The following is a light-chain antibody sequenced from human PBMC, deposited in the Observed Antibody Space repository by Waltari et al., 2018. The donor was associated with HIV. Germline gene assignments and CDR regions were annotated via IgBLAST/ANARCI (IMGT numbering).Light chain of an antibody. V-gene: IGLV2-14*01. CDR3: SSYTSGTTWV. J-gene: IGLJ3*02. CDR2: EVS. CDR1: SSDIGGYNY. Sequence: HSALTQPASVSGSPGQSITIPCTGTSSDIGGYNYVSWHQQHPGRAPKLIIFEVSNRPSGVSNRFSGSKSGNTASLIISGLLAEDDADYYCSSYTSGTTWVFGGGTKLTVL.